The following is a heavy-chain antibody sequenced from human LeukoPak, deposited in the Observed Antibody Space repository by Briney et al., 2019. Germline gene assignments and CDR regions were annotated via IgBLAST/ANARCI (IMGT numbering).Heavy chain of an antibody. D-gene: IGHD3-9*01. V-gene: IGHV3-30-3*01. CDR2: ISYDGNNK. J-gene: IGHJ6*02. CDR3: ARVRLASFYYGMDV. CDR1: GFTFSSYT. Sequence: PGGSLRLSCAASGFTFSSYTMHWVRQAPGKGLEWVAVISYDGNNKYYADSVKGRFTISRDNSKNTLYLQMNSLRVDDTAVYYCARVRLASFYYGMDVWGQGTTVAVSS.